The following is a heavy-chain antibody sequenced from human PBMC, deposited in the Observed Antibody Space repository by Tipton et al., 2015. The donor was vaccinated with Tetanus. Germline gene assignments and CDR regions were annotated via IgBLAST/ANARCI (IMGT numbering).Heavy chain of an antibody. D-gene: IGHD3/OR15-3a*01. CDR1: GYTFTHYG. CDR2: ISPFNENV. Sequence: QLVQSGGEVKKPGASVKVSCKASGYTFTHYGVNWVRHAPGQGLEWMGWISPFNENVNYAEKFRGRLTMTTDRSTATVYMDLRGLKSDDTAIYYCARGRGLGPHEYFEHWGQGTLVTVS. V-gene: IGHV1-18*01. CDR3: ARGRGLGPHEYFEH. J-gene: IGHJ4*02.